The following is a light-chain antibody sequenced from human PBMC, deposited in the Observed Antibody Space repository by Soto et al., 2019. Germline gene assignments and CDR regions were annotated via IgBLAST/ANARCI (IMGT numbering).Light chain of an antibody. V-gene: IGLV2-23*01. CDR1: SSVVGTYDL. J-gene: IGLJ1*01. Sequence: QSALTQPASVSGSPGQSIAISCTGTSSVVGTYDLVSWYQQHPGKAPKLMIYEGTKRPSGVSNRFSGSKSANTASLTISGLQPEYEADSYCCSSEASSLHVFGRGTEVTV. CDR3: CSSEASSLHV. CDR2: EGT.